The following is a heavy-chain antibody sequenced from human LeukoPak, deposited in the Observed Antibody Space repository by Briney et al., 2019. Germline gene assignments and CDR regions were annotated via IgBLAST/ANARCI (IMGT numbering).Heavy chain of an antibody. J-gene: IGHJ3*02. CDR2: IYSSGSS. V-gene: IGHV4-4*07. Sequence: SETLSLTCSVSGGSISDYYWSWIRQPAGKGLEWIGRIYSSGSSNYNPSLKRRVTMSVDTSKNQFYLNVNSVTAADTAVYYCARWPLVGTIQDAFDIWGQGTMVTVSS. CDR3: ARWPLVGTIQDAFDI. CDR1: GGSISDYY. D-gene: IGHD1-26*01.